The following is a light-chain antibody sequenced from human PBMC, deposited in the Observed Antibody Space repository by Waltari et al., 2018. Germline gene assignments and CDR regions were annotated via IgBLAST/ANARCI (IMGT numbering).Light chain of an antibody. CDR1: QSVSSY. V-gene: IGKV3-11*01. J-gene: IGKJ5*01. CDR3: QQYYTSSSIT. Sequence: EIVLTQSPATLSLSPGERATLSCRASQSVSSYLAWYQQKPGQAPRLLIYDASNRATGTPARFSGSGSGTDFTLTISSLEPEDVAVYFCQQYYTSSSITFGQGTRLEIK. CDR2: DAS.